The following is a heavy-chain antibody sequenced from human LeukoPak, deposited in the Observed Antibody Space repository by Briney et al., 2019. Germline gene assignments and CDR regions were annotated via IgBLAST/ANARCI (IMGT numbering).Heavy chain of an antibody. V-gene: IGHV5-51*01. Sequence: GESLKISCKGSGYNFISYWIVWVRQMPGKGLEWMGIIYPGDPDTRYSPPFQGQVTISVDKSISTAYLQWNTLKATDTAMYYCARIDYGNYYGMDVWGQGTTVTVSS. CDR3: ARIDYGNYYGMDV. J-gene: IGHJ6*02. CDR2: IYPGDPDT. D-gene: IGHD4-17*01. CDR1: GYNFISYW.